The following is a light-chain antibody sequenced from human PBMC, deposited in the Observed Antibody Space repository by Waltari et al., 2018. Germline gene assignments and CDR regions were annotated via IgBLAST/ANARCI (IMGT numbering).Light chain of an antibody. CDR3: STWDYRLSGRL. CDR1: SNNIGSYP. J-gene: IGLJ3*02. CDR2: GKS. Sequence: QSALTQEVSVSGTVGQKVTLSCTGNSNNIGSYPVGWYQQISHGAPKTVMFGKSLPLGIPDLCSGSKSGTTASLTSSGLRPEDEAIYYCSTWDYRLSGRLFGGGTKLTVL. V-gene: IGLV1-44*01.